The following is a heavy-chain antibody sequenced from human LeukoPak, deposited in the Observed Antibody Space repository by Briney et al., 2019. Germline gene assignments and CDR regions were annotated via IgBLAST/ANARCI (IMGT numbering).Heavy chain of an antibody. CDR1: GFTFSSYA. D-gene: IGHD5-18*01. Sequence: PGGSLRLSCAASGFTFSSYAMSWVRQAPGKGLEWVSSISSRSDYIYYADSLKGRFTISRDNAKNSLYLQMNSLRAEDTAVYYCARWGAMEGPFDSWGQGTLVTVSS. CDR2: ISSRSDYI. CDR3: ARWGAMEGPFDS. V-gene: IGHV3-21*01. J-gene: IGHJ4*02.